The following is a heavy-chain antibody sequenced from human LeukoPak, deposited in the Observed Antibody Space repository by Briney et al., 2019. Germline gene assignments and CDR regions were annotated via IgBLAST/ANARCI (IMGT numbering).Heavy chain of an antibody. D-gene: IGHD3-10*01. CDR2: ISYDGSNK. CDR1: GFTLSGYW. CDR3: ARDLIGGSTDY. Sequence: GGSLRLSCAASGFTLSGYWMSWVRQAPGKGLEWVAVISYDGSNKYYADSVKGRFTISRDNSKNTLYLQMNSLRAEDTAVYYCARDLIGGSTDYWGQGTLVTVSS. V-gene: IGHV3-30*01. J-gene: IGHJ4*02.